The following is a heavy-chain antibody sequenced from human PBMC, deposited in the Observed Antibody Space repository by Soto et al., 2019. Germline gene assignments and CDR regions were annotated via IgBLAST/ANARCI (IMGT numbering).Heavy chain of an antibody. CDR3: AREGSYSAYNFAHGIQLWSFDF. Sequence: PSETLSLTCTVSGGSINTFYWSWARQPAGKGLEWIGRIFSSGSTSFNPSLESRVAMSVDTSKNHFSPNLSSVTAADMAVYYCAREGSYSAYNFAHGIQLWSFDFWGQGALVTVSS. D-gene: IGHD5-12*01. V-gene: IGHV4-4*07. J-gene: IGHJ4*02. CDR1: GGSINTFY. CDR2: IFSSGST.